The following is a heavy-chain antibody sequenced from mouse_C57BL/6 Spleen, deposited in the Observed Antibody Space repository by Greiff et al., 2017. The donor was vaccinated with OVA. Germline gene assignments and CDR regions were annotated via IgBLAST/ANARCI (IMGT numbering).Heavy chain of an antibody. J-gene: IGHJ1*03. CDR1: GFTFSSYG. D-gene: IGHD1-1*01. Sequence: EVKLMESGGDLVKPGGSLKLSCAASGFTFSSYGMSWVRQTPDKRLEWVATISSGGSYTYYPDSVKGRFTISRDNAKNTLYLQMSSLKSEDTAMYYCARRGVVGYFDGWGTGTTVTVSS. V-gene: IGHV5-6*02. CDR3: ARRGVVGYFDG. CDR2: ISSGGSYT.